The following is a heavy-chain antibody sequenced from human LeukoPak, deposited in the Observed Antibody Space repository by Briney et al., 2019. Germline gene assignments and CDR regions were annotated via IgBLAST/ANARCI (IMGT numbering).Heavy chain of an antibody. Sequence: SETLSLTCAVYGGSFSGYYWSWIRQPTGKGLEWIGEINHSGSTNYNPSLKSRVTISVDTSKNQFSLKLSSVTAADTAVYYCARGTREAIVVVPAAIRVSGDYYYYMDVWGKGTTVTVSS. J-gene: IGHJ6*03. CDR2: INHSGST. CDR1: GGSFSGYY. D-gene: IGHD2-2*02. V-gene: IGHV4-34*01. CDR3: ARGTREAIVVVPAAIRVSGDYYYYMDV.